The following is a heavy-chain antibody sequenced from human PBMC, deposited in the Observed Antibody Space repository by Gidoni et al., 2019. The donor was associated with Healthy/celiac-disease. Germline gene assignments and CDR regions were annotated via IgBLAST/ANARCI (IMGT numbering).Heavy chain of an antibody. Sequence: QVQLVQSGAEVKKPGASVKVSCKASGYTSTSYYRHGVRQAHGQGLEWMGIINPSGGSTSYAQKFQGRVTMTRDTSTSTVYIELSSLRSEDSAVYYCARDTSIVVVPAAQTHYYYYYGMDVWGHGTTVTVSS. CDR1: GYTSTSYY. J-gene: IGHJ6*02. CDR3: ARDTSIVVVPAAQTHYYYYYGMDV. V-gene: IGHV1-46*01. D-gene: IGHD2-2*01. CDR2: INPSGGST.